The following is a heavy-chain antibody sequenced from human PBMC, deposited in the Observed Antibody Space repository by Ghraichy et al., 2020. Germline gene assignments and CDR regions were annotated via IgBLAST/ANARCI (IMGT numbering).Heavy chain of an antibody. CDR2: ISWNSGSI. Sequence: SLNISCAASGFTFDDYAMHWVRQAPGKGLEWVSGISWNSGSIGYADSVKGRFTISRDNAKNSLYLQMNSLRAEDTALYYCAKDGYCSSTSCYLSYYYGMDVWGQGTTVTVSS. CDR3: AKDGYCSSTSCYLSYYYGMDV. D-gene: IGHD2-2*01. CDR1: GFTFDDYA. V-gene: IGHV3-9*01. J-gene: IGHJ6*02.